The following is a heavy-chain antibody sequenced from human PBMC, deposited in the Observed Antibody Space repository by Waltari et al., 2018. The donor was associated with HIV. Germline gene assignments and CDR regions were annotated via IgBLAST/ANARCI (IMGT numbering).Heavy chain of an antibody. CDR2: LYSNGNT. D-gene: IGHD3-16*02. CDR3: ARMQRFYGSEQSRYFYFGMDV. V-gene: IGHV3-53*01. J-gene: IGHJ6*02. CDR1: GFIVSDTY. Sequence: EVQLVESGGNLTRPGGSLRLSCVGSGFIVSDTYMSWVRQAPGKGPVWVSVLYSNGNTLYGGSVKGRVTIFRDNSKKTLYLQMNTLRVDDTAVDYCARMQRFYGSEQSRYFYFGMDVWGQGTTVTVSS.